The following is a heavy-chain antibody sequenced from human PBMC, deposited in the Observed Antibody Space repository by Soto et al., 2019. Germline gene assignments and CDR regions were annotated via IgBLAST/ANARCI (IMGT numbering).Heavy chain of an antibody. CDR2: ISSRSSTI. CDR1: GFTFSDYY. Sequence: GGSLRLSCAASGFTFSDYYMSWIRQAPGKGLEWVSYISSRSSTIFYPDSVKGRFTISRDNVKNSLYLQMNSLRAEDTAVYYCASGTNGAFFVYWGQGILVTVSS. CDR3: ASGTNGAFFVY. J-gene: IGHJ4*02. V-gene: IGHV3-11*01. D-gene: IGHD2-8*01.